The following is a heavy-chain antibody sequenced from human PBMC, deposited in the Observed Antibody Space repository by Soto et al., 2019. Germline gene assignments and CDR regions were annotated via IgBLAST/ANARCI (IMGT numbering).Heavy chain of an antibody. D-gene: IGHD4-4*01. CDR3: ARLHDYSNYVNWFDP. J-gene: IGHJ5*02. CDR1: GGSISSYY. V-gene: IGHV4-59*08. CDR2: IYYSGST. Sequence: SETLSLTCTVSGGSISSYYWSWIRQPPGKGLEWIGYIYYSGSTNYNPSLKSRVTISVDTSKNQFSLKLSSVTAADTAVYYCARLHDYSNYVNWFDPWGQGTLVTVSS.